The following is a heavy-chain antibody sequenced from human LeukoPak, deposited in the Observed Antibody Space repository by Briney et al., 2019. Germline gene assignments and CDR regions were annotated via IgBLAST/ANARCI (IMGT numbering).Heavy chain of an antibody. Sequence: GGSLRLSCAASGFTFSSYAMSWVRQAPGKGLEWVSAISGSGGSTYYADSVKGRFTISRDNSKNTLDLQMNSLRAEDTAVYYCAIQPITIFGVVIETDYWGQGTLVTVSS. CDR2: ISGSGGST. CDR3: AIQPITIFGVVIETDY. J-gene: IGHJ4*02. CDR1: GFTFSSYA. V-gene: IGHV3-23*01. D-gene: IGHD3-3*01.